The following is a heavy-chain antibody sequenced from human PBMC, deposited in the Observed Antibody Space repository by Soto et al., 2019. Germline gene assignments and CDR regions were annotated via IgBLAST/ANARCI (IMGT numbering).Heavy chain of an antibody. J-gene: IGHJ4*02. CDR2: IYYSGST. Sequence: SETLSLTCTVSGGSISSYYWSWIRQPPGKGLEWIGYIYYSGSTNYNPSLKSRVTISVDTSKNQFSLKLSSVTAADTAVYYCARHPLTGDFDYWGQGTLVTVSS. V-gene: IGHV4-59*08. D-gene: IGHD7-27*01. CDR1: GGSISSYY. CDR3: ARHPLTGDFDY.